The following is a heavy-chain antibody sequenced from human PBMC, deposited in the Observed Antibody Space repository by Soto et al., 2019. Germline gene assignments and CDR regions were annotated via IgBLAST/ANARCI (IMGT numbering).Heavy chain of an antibody. V-gene: IGHV3-33*01. CDR2: IWYDGSNK. Sequence: QVQLVESGGGVVQPGRSLRLSCAASGFTFSSYGMHWVRQAPGKGLEWVAVIWYDGSNKYYADSVKGRFTISRDNSKNTLYLQMNSLRAEDTAVYYCARDSAPQEPLERVVAYYYYYGMDVWGQGTTVTVSS. CDR1: GFTFSSYG. D-gene: IGHD2-15*01. J-gene: IGHJ6*02. CDR3: ARDSAPQEPLERVVAYYYYYGMDV.